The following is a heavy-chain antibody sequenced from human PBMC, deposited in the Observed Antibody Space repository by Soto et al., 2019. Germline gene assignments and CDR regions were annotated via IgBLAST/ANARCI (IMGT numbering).Heavy chain of an antibody. CDR1: GFTLSNYA. D-gene: IGHD4-17*01. CDR2: FSGTGGYT. J-gene: IGHJ5*02. CDR3: ARGQRALITYGPFDP. V-gene: IGHV3-23*01. Sequence: PWGSLRLSCAASGFTLSNYAMSWVRQAPGKGLEWVSTFSGTGGYTYYTDSVKGRFTISRDESKNTLFLHMNSLRAADTAVYYCARGQRALITYGPFDPWGQGTLVTVSS.